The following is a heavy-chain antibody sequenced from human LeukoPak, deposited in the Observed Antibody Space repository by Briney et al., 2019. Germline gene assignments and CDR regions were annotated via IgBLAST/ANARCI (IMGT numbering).Heavy chain of an antibody. Sequence: SETLSLTCTVSGGSISSGSYYWSWIRQPAGKGLEWIGRIYTSGSTNYNPSLRSRVTISVDTSKNQFSLKLSSVTAADTAVYYCARYYKGGTPGYWGQGTLVTVSS. V-gene: IGHV4-61*02. D-gene: IGHD3-10*01. CDR1: GGSISSGSYY. CDR2: IYTSGST. J-gene: IGHJ4*02. CDR3: ARYYKGGTPGY.